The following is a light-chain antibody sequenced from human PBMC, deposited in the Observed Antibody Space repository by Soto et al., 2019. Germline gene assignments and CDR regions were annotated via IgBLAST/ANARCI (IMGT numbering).Light chain of an antibody. CDR2: AAS. Sequence: ILMTQSPSSLSASVGDRVTITCRASQSISSYLNWYQQKPGKAPKLLIYAASSLQSGVPSRFSGSGSGTDFTLTISCLQSEDFATYDCQQYYSYPRTFGQGTKVDIK. V-gene: IGKV1-39*01. CDR1: QSISSY. J-gene: IGKJ1*01. CDR3: QQYYSYPRT.